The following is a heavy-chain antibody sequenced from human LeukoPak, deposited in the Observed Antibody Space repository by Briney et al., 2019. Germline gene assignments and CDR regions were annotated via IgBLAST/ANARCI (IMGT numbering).Heavy chain of an antibody. CDR2: MDPNSGNT. CDR3: ARGKSRQQLVHYY. CDR1: GYTFTSYD. J-gene: IGHJ4*02. V-gene: IGHV1-8*01. Sequence: ASVKVSCKASGYTFTSYDINWVRQATGQGLEWMGWMDPNSGNTGYAQKFQGRVTMTRNTSISTAYMELSSLRSEDTAVYYCARGKSRQQLVHYYWGQGTLVTVSS. D-gene: IGHD6-13*01.